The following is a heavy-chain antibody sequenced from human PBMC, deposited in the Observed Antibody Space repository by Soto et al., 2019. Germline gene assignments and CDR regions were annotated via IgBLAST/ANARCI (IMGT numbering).Heavy chain of an antibody. CDR2: TYYRSKWYN. V-gene: IGHV6-1*01. D-gene: IGHD3-16*01. J-gene: IGHJ4*02. Sequence: PSQTLSLPCAISGDSVSSNSAAWNWIRQSPSRGFEWLGRTYYRSKWYNEYAVSVKGRISINSDTSKNHFSLQLNSVTPEDTAVYYCARTGGATDSWGQGTLVTVSS. CDR1: GDSVSSNSAA. CDR3: ARTGGATDS.